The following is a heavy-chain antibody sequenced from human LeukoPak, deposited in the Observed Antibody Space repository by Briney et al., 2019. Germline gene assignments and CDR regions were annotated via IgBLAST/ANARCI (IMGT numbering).Heavy chain of an antibody. V-gene: IGHV4-61*05. CDR3: ARGPRYTVYESYYYYTDV. CDR1: GGSISSSRYY. D-gene: IGHD2-8*01. CDR2: IYDSGST. Sequence: SETLSLTCTVSGGSISSSRYYWGWLRQPPGKGLEWNGYIYDSGSTNYTPSLKSPVTISVDTPKIQYSLNFTSVTPADPAVYSFARGPRYTVYESYYYYTDVWGEGTTVTVSS. J-gene: IGHJ6*03.